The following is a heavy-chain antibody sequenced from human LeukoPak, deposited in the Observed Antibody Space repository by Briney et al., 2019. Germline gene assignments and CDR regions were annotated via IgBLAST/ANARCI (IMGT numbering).Heavy chain of an antibody. CDR1: GYTFTSYY. D-gene: IGHD2-2*01. CDR3: AREGRYCSSTSCYLSAIDY. V-gene: IGHV1-46*01. J-gene: IGHJ4*02. Sequence: ASVKVSCKASGYTFTSYYMHWLRQAPGQGLEWMGIINPSGGSTSYAQKFQGRVTMTRDMSTSTVYMELSSLRSEDTAVYYCAREGRYCSSTSCYLSAIDYWGQGTLVTVSS. CDR2: INPSGGST.